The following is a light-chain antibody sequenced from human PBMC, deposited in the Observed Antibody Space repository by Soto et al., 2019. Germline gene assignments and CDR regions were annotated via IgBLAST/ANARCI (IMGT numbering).Light chain of an antibody. CDR1: QTIYSN. V-gene: IGKV3-15*01. CDR3: QQYQNLWT. Sequence: EIVLTQSPATLSSFPGDRVTLSCRAGQTIYSNVAWYQQRPGQAPRLLIYRASTRATGVPARFSGSGSGTEFTLTISGLQSEDFALYYCQQYQNLWTFGQGTKVDIK. CDR2: RAS. J-gene: IGKJ1*01.